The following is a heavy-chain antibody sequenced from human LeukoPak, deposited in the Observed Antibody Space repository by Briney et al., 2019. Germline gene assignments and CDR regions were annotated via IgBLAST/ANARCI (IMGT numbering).Heavy chain of an antibody. CDR3: AREVAGTRGWFDP. Sequence: ASVKVSCKASGYTFTGYYMHWVRQAPGQGLEWMGWINPNSGGTNYAQKFQGRVTMTRDTSICTAYMELSRPRSDDTAVYYCAREVAGTRGWFDPWGQGTLVTVSS. J-gene: IGHJ5*02. D-gene: IGHD6-19*01. CDR2: INPNSGGT. V-gene: IGHV1-2*02. CDR1: GYTFTGYY.